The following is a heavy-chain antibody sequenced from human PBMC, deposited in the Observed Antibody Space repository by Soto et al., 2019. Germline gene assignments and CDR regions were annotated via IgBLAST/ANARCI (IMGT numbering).Heavy chain of an antibody. D-gene: IGHD6-13*01. CDR2: MFYSGST. Sequence: QVQLQESGPGLVKPSQTLSLTCTVSGASVSSVAYYWSWIRQHPGKGLEWIGYMFYSGSTYYNPSLKSRITISVDTSNNQFSLNLNSVTAADTAVYYCTRATSSAFDYWGQGTLVTVSS. J-gene: IGHJ4*02. V-gene: IGHV4-31*03. CDR3: TRATSSAFDY. CDR1: GASVSSVAYY.